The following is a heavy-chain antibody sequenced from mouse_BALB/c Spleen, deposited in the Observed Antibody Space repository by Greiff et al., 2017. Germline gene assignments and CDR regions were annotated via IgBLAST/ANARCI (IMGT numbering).Heavy chain of an antibody. D-gene: IGHD2-1*01. Sequence: DVHLVESGAGLVQPGESLKLSCESTDYEFPSYDMPWVRKTPEKRLELVAAINSDGGSTYYQDTMERRSIFSTDNTKKTLYLQMSSLRSEDTALYYCARQTHYYPFAYWGQGTLVTVSA. CDR3: ARQTHYYPFAY. CDR2: INSDGGST. J-gene: IGHJ3*01. CDR1: DYEFPSYD. V-gene: IGHV5-2*01.